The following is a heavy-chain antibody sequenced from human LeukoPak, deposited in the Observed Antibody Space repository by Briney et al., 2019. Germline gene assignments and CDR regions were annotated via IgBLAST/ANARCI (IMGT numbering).Heavy chain of an antibody. CDR3: ARDPGHITMIVALFDY. CDR2: ISGSGGST. CDR1: GFTFSSYA. D-gene: IGHD3-22*01. V-gene: IGHV3-23*01. J-gene: IGHJ4*02. Sequence: GGSLRLSCAASGFTFSSYAMSWGRQAPGKGLEWVSAISGSGGSTYYADSVKGRFTISRDNSKNTLYLQMNSLRAEDTAVYYCARDPGHITMIVALFDYWGQGTLVTVSS.